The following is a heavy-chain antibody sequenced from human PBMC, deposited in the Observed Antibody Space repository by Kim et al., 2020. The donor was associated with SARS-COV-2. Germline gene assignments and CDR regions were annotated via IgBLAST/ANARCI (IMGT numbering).Heavy chain of an antibody. V-gene: IGHV1-2*02. CDR3: ARLCFWSGYRDPNYYYYYGMDV. Sequence: ASVKVSCKASGYTFTGYYMHWVRQAPGQGLEWMGWINPNSGGTNYAQKFQGRVTMTRDTSISTAYMELSRLRSDDTAVYYCARLCFWSGYRDPNYYYYYGMDVWGQGTTVTVSS. CDR2: INPNSGGT. J-gene: IGHJ6*02. D-gene: IGHD3-3*01. CDR1: GYTFTGYY.